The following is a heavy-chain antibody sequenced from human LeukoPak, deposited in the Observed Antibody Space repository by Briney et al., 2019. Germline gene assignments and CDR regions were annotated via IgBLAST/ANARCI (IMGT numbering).Heavy chain of an antibody. D-gene: IGHD1-1*01. CDR1: GFTVSSNY. Sequence: PGGSLRLSCAASGFTVSSNYMSWVRQAPGKGLEWVSVIYSGGSTYYADSVKGRFTISRDNSKNTLYLQMNSLRAEDTAIYYCVRKMKTGSSSGDYDYWGQGTLVTVSS. CDR2: IYSGGST. J-gene: IGHJ4*02. CDR3: VRKMKTGSSSGDYDY. V-gene: IGHV3-53*01.